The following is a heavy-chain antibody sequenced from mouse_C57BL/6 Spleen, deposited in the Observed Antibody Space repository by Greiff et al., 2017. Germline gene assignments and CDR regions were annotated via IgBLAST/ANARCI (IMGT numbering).Heavy chain of an antibody. CDR3: ARGGDYYGNLWDWFAY. Sequence: QVQLQQPGAELVKPGASVKLSCKASGYTFTSYWMQWVKQRPGQGLEWIGEIDPSDSYTNYNQKFKGKATLTVDTSSSTAYMQLSSLTSEDSAVYYCARGGDYYGNLWDWFAYWGQGTLVTVSA. V-gene: IGHV1-50*01. D-gene: IGHD2-1*01. J-gene: IGHJ3*01. CDR2: IDPSDSYT. CDR1: GYTFTSYW.